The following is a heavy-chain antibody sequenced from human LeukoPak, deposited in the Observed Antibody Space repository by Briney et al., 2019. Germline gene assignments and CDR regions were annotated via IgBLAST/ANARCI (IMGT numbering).Heavy chain of an antibody. CDR2: ISSSGSTI. Sequence: PGGSLRLSCAASGFTFSDYYMSWIRQAPGKGLEWVSYISSSGSTIYYADSVKGRFTISRDNAKNSLYLQMNSLRAEDTAVYYCASLWFGGSYYFDYWGQGTLVTVSS. V-gene: IGHV3-11*01. CDR1: GFTFSDYY. D-gene: IGHD3-10*01. J-gene: IGHJ4*02. CDR3: ASLWFGGSYYFDY.